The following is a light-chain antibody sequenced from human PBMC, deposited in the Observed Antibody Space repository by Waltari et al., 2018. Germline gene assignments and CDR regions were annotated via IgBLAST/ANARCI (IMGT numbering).Light chain of an antibody. V-gene: IGKV3-15*01. J-gene: IGKJ1*01. CDR2: GAS. CDR3: QQYNNWPPWT. Sequence: EIVMTHSPATLSVSPGERATLSCRASQSVSSNLAWYQQKPGQAPRLLFYGASTRATGIPARFSGSGSGTEFTLTISSLQSEDFAVYYCQQYNNWPPWTFGQGTKVEIK. CDR1: QSVSSN.